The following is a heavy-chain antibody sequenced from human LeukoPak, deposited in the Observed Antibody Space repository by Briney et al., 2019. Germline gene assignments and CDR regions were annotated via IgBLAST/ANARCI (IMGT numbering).Heavy chain of an antibody. D-gene: IGHD3-3*01. Sequence: SETLSLTCAVYGGSFSGYYWSWIRQPPGKGLEWIGEINHSGSTNYNPSLKSRVTISVGTSKNQFSLKLSSVTAADTAVYYCARGRDYDFWSGYYTGALDIWGQGTMVTVSS. CDR3: ARGRDYDFWSGYYTGALDI. J-gene: IGHJ3*02. CDR1: GGSFSGYY. CDR2: INHSGST. V-gene: IGHV4-34*01.